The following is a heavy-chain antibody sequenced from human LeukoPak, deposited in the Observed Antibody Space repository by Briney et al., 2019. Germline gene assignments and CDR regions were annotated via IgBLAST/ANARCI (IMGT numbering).Heavy chain of an antibody. D-gene: IGHD5-24*01. V-gene: IGHV1-2*02. Sequence: ASVKVSCKASGYTFTGHYMHWVRQAPGQGFEWMGWINPDSGDTKYAQKFQGRVTMTGDTSTTTAYMELSRLRSDDTAVYFCARKNYKGPGHKTWFAPWGQGTLAPSPQ. CDR2: INPDSGDT. CDR1: GYTFTGHY. J-gene: IGHJ5*02. CDR3: ARKNYKGPGHKTWFAP.